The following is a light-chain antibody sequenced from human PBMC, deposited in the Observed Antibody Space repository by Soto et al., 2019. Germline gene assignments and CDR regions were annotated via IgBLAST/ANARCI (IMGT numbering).Light chain of an antibody. CDR1: QSVSSSY. CDR2: DAS. CDR3: QRHGAT. J-gene: IGKJ1*01. V-gene: IGKV3-20*01. Sequence: EIVLTQSPGTLSLSPGERATLSCRASQSVSSSYLAWYQQKPGQAPRLLIYDASSRATGIPDRFSGSGSGTDFTLTISGLEPEDSAAYYCQRHGATFGQGTKVDIK.